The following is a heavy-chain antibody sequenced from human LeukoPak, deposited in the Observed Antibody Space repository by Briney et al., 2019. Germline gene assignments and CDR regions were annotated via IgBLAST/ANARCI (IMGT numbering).Heavy chain of an antibody. CDR1: GGTFSSYA. CDR3: ARDRRAYCGGDCYPWYFDL. Sequence: SVKVSCKASGGTFSSYAISWVRQAPGQGLEWMGRIIPIFGTANYAQKFQGRVTITTDESTSTAYMELSSLRSEDTAVYYCARDRRAYCGGDCYPWYFDLWGRGTLVTVSS. CDR2: IIPIFGTA. V-gene: IGHV1-69*05. J-gene: IGHJ2*01. D-gene: IGHD2-21*02.